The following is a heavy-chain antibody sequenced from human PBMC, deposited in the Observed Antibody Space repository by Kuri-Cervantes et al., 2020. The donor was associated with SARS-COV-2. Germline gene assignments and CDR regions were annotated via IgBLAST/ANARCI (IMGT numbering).Heavy chain of an antibody. Sequence: GSLRLSGTVSGGSISSYYWSWIRQPAGKGLEWIGRNYTRGNTNYNPSLKSRIIMSVDTSKNQFSLKLTSVTAADTAVFYCARDTWCSGGSCYPFDYWGQGTLVTVSS. V-gene: IGHV4-4*07. J-gene: IGHJ4*02. D-gene: IGHD2-15*01. CDR3: ARDTWCSGGSCYPFDY. CDR1: GGSISSYY. CDR2: NYTRGNT.